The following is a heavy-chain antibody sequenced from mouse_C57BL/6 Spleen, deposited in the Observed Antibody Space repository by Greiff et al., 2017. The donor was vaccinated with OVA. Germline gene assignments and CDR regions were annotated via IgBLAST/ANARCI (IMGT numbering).Heavy chain of an antibody. V-gene: IGHV5-17*01. D-gene: IGHD2-1*01. CDR2: ISSGSSTI. J-gene: IGHJ4*01. CDR1: GFTFSDYG. Sequence: DVQLVESGGGLVKPGGSLKLSCAASGFTFSDYGMHWVRQAPEKGLEWVAYISSGSSTIYYADTVKGRFTISRDNAKNTLFLQMTSLRSEDTAMYYCAKPFYYGNPYYAMDYWGQGTSVTVSS. CDR3: AKPFYYGNPYYAMDY.